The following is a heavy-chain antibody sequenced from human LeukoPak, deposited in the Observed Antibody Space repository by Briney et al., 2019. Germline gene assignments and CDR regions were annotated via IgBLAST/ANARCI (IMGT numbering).Heavy chain of an antibody. CDR3: ARLYCSGGSCYPSYYFDY. CDR1: GYTFTGYY. J-gene: IGHJ4*02. Sequence: ASVKVSCKASGYTFTGYYMHWVRQAPGQGLEWMGWINPNSGGTNYAQKFQGRVTMTRDTSISTAYMELSRPRSDDTAVYYCARLYCSGGSCYPSYYFDYWGQGTLVTVSS. D-gene: IGHD2-15*01. CDR2: INPNSGGT. V-gene: IGHV1-2*02.